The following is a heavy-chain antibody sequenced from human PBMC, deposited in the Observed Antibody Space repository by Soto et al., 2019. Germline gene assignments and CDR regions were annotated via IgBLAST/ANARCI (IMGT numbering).Heavy chain of an antibody. CDR3: ARAGYCGPGCYYYFDY. V-gene: IGHV3-7*01. CDR2: IKPDGSAT. J-gene: IGHJ4*02. CDR1: GFTFSTYD. D-gene: IGHD2-21*02. Sequence: GSLRLSCAASGFTFSTYDMSWVRQAPGKGLEWVAYIKPDGSATYYVDSVKGRFTISRDNAKNSLYLQMNSLRVEDTSVYYCARAGYCGPGCYYYFDYWGQGTLVTVSS.